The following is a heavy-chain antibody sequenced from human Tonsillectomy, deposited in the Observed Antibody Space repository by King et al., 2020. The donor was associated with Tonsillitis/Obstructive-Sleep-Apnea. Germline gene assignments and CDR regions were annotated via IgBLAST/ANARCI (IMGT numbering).Heavy chain of an antibody. CDR2: IYNSWST. D-gene: IGHD3-22*01. CDR1: GGSISSGGYY. V-gene: IGHV4-31*03. Sequence: LQLQESGPGLVKPSQTLSLTCTVSGGSISSGGYYWSWIRQHPGKGLEWIGYIYNSWSTYYNPSLKSRVTISVDTSKNQFSLKLSSVTAADTAVYYCARGVHDRSGYYVPVEYWGQGTLVTVSS. CDR3: ARGVHDRSGYYVPVEY. J-gene: IGHJ4*02.